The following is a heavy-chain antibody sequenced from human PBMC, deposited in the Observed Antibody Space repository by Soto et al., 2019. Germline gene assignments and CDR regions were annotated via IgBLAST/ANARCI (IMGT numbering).Heavy chain of an antibody. CDR3: TDMRGQWLPRD. CDR2: ISYDGSNK. CDR1: GFTFSSYG. J-gene: IGHJ4*02. V-gene: IGHV3-30*03. D-gene: IGHD6-19*01. Sequence: PGGSLRLSCAASGFTFSSYGMRWVRQAPGKGLEWVAVISYDGSNKYYADSVKGRFTISRDNSKNTLYLQMNSLRAEDTAVYYCTDMRGQWLPRDWGRGIMVTVSS.